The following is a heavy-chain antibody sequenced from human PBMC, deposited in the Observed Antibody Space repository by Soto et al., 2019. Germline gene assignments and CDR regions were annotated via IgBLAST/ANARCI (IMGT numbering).Heavy chain of an antibody. CDR3: ARAFGSGIRYMDV. J-gene: IGHJ6*03. CDR1: GYTFTGYY. CDR2: INPNSGGT. Sequence: GASVKVSCKASGYTFTGYYMHCVRQAPGQGLEWMGWINPNSGGTNYAQKFQGWVTMTRDTSISTAYMELSRLRSDDTAVYYCARAFGSGIRYMDVWGKGTTVTVS. D-gene: IGHD3-10*01. V-gene: IGHV1-2*04.